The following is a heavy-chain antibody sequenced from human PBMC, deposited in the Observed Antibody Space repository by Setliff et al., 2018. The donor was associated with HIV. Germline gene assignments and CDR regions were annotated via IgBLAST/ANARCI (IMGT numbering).Heavy chain of an antibody. CDR3: ARVASYDFWSGYLHYFDY. J-gene: IGHJ4*02. CDR1: GGSLSGHY. V-gene: IGHV4-34*01. Sequence: SETLSLTCAVYGGSLSGHYWSWIRQPPGKGLEWIGEINHGGSTDSNPSLKSRVTISVDTSKNQFSLNLTSVTAADTAVYYFARVASYDFWSGYLHYFDYWGQGTPVTVS. D-gene: IGHD3-3*01. CDR2: INHGGST.